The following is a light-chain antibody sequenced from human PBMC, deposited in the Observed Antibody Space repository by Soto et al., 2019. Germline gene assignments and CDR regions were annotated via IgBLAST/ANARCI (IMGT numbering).Light chain of an antibody. Sequence: QSALTQPPSASVSPGQSVTIACTGTSSDVGAYKYVSWYQQYPGKAPKLMIYEVTKRPSGVPDRFSGSKSGNTASLTVSGLQAEDEADYYCTSYVGTDIWVFGGATQLTV. CDR2: EVT. CDR3: TSYVGTDIWV. CDR1: SSDVGAYKY. J-gene: IGLJ3*02. V-gene: IGLV2-8*01.